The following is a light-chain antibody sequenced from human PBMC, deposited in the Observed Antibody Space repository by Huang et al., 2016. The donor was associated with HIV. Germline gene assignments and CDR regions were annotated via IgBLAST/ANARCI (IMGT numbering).Light chain of an antibody. CDR2: ATS. V-gene: IGKV1-39*01. CDR3: QQSHTGPRI. J-gene: IGKJ2*01. CDR1: QSIDTF. Sequence: DIQMTQSPSFLSASVGDRVTITCRASQSIDTFLNWYQHKPGRAPRLLIYATSSLQSEVPSRFTGGGSGTHFTLTINNLQPDDFATYYCQQSHTGPRIFGQGTKLEIK.